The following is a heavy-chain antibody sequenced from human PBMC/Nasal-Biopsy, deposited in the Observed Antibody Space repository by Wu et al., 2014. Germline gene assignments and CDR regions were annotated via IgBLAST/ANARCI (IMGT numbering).Heavy chain of an antibody. Sequence: ADFMTGGGFYWTWIRQHPTKGLEWIGYLSYNGATDYNPSLKSRVTMSLDASKNQFSLRLASVTAADTAVYYCARRSRSRSSYWFDPGAREPSSLSPQ. J-gene: IGHJ5*02. D-gene: IGHD2-15*01. CDR3: ARRSRSRSSYWFDP. CDR1: ADFMTGGGFY. CDR2: LSYNGAT. V-gene: IGHV4-31*02.